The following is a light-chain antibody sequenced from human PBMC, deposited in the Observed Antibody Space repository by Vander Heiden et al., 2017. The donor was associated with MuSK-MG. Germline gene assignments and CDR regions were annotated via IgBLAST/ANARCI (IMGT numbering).Light chain of an antibody. J-gene: IGLJ1*01. CDR2: INN. CDR3: SASADSLNGREV. Sequence: QSVLTQQPSASGTPGQGVTITCSGRSSNIGSHTVNWYQQLPGTAPKLLSYINNQRPSGVPDRFSGSKSGTSAYLATTPLQSEDEAEDDWSASADSLNGREVFGTGTKLTVL. CDR1: SSNIGSHT. V-gene: IGLV1-44*01.